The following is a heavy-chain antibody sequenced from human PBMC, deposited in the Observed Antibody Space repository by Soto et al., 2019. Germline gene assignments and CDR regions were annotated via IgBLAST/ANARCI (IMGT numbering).Heavy chain of an antibody. CDR2: ISGSGGST. CDR1: GFTFSSYA. D-gene: IGHD3-10*01. CDR3: AKGGLWFGELWDFDY. J-gene: IGHJ4*02. V-gene: IGHV3-23*01. Sequence: GGSLRLSCAASGFTFSSYAMSWVRQAPGKGLEWVSAISGSGGSTYYADSVKGRFTISRDNSKNTLYLQMNSLRAEDTAVYYCAKGGLWFGELWDFDYWGQGTLVTVSS.